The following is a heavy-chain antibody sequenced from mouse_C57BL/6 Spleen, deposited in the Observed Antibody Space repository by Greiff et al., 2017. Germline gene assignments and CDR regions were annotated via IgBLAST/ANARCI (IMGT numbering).Heavy chain of an antibody. D-gene: IGHD1-2*01. CDR3: AREGTSTAPFAY. CDR1: GYSITSGYY. J-gene: IGHJ3*01. V-gene: IGHV3-6*01. Sequence: EVKLVESGPGLVKPSQSLSLTCSVTGYSITSGYYWNWLRQFPGKKLEWMGYISYDGSNNYNPSLKNRISITRDTSKNQFFLTLNSVTTEDTATYYCAREGTSTAPFAYWGQGTLVTVSA. CDR2: ISYDGSN.